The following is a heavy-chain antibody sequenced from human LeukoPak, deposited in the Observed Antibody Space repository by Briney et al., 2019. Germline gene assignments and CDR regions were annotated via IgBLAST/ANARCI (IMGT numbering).Heavy chain of an antibody. J-gene: IGHJ4*02. CDR1: GYTFTSYG. CDR2: ISAYNGNT. CDR3: AREIRGSDLGAADY. Sequence: ASVKVSCKASGYTFTSYGISWVRQAPGQGLEWMGWISAYNGNTNYAQKFQGRVTITADESTSTAYMELSSLRSEDTAVYYCAREIRGSDLGAADYWGQGTLVTVSS. V-gene: IGHV1-18*01. D-gene: IGHD1-26*01.